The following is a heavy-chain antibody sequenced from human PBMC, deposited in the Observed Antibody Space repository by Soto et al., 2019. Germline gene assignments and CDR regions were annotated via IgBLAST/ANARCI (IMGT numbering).Heavy chain of an antibody. D-gene: IGHD6-13*01. CDR2: INAANGDT. CDR3: VRRHVSATGIDWFDP. Sequence: QVQLVQSGTAVKKPGASVMVSCKASGYTFTSYGIHWVRQAPGQRLEWMGWINAANGDTKYSPKFQGRVTITRDTSASTAYMELSSLRSEDTAVYYCVRRHVSATGIDWFDPWGQGTLVTVSS. CDR1: GYTFTSYG. V-gene: IGHV1-3*01. J-gene: IGHJ5*02.